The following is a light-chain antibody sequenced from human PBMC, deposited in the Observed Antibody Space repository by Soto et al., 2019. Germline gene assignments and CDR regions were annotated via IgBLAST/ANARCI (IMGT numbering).Light chain of an antibody. V-gene: IGLV2-23*01. J-gene: IGLJ3*02. Sequence: QAVVTQPRSVSGSPGQSVTISCTGTSSDVGGYNYVSWYQQHPGKAPKLIIYEGSSRPSGVSNRFSGSKSGNTAALTISGLQAEDEADYYCCSYAGSSNWVFGGGTKLTVL. CDR1: SSDVGGYNY. CDR3: CSYAGSSNWV. CDR2: EGS.